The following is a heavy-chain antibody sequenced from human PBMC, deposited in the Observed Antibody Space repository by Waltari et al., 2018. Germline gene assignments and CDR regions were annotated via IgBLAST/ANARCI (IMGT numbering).Heavy chain of an antibody. D-gene: IGHD1-26*01. Sequence: VQLVESGGDVLQPGGSLRLTWETSAFTFFNYEMNWVRQAPGKGLEWIAYISNTGTRTFYSDSVRGRFTISRDDAKNSVFLQMNDLRVDDSGLYYCTRGLVGAPGWGQGTLVTVSS. V-gene: IGHV3-48*03. CDR3: TRGLVGAPG. J-gene: IGHJ4*02. CDR1: AFTFFNYE. CDR2: ISNTGTRT.